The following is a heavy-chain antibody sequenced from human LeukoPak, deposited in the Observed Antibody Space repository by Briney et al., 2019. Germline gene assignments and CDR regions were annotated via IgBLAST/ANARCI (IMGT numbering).Heavy chain of an antibody. Sequence: ASVKVSCKASGYTFTGYYMHWVRQAPGQGLEWMGWINPNSGGTNYAQKFQGRVTMTRDTSISTAYMELSRLRSDDTAVYYCARDQRGVRGVTHDYWGQGTLVTVSS. D-gene: IGHD3-10*01. CDR1: GYTFTGYY. CDR2: INPNSGGT. J-gene: IGHJ4*02. CDR3: ARDQRGVRGVTHDY. V-gene: IGHV1-2*02.